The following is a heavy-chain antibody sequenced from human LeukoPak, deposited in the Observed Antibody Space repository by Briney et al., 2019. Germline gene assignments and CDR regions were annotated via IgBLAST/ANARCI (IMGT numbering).Heavy chain of an antibody. CDR2: INPSGGST. J-gene: IGHJ6*03. CDR1: GYTFTSYY. Sequence: ASVKVSCKASGYTFTSYYMHWVRQAPGQGLEWMGIINPSGGSTSYAQKFQGRVTMTRDTSTSTVYMELSSLRSEDTAVYYCARGDIAAQDYYYYMDVWGKGTTVTVSS. V-gene: IGHV1-46*01. D-gene: IGHD6-6*01. CDR3: ARGDIAAQDYYYYMDV.